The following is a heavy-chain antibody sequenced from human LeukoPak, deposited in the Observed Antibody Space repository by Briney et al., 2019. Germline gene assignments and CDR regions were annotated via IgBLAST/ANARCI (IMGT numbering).Heavy chain of an antibody. J-gene: IGHJ4*02. CDR3: AKDGYGSSSWYGNYFDY. V-gene: IGHV3-30*18. CDR1: GFTFSSYG. D-gene: IGHD6-13*01. Sequence: GGSLRLSCAASGFTFSSYGMHWVRQAPGKGLEWVAVISYDGSNKYYADSVKGRFTISRDNSKNTLYLQMNSLRAEDTAVYYCAKDGYGSSSWYGNYFDYWGQGTLVTVSS. CDR2: ISYDGSNK.